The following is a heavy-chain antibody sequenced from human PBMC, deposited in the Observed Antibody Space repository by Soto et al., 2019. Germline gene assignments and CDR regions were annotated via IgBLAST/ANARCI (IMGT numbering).Heavy chain of an antibody. J-gene: IGHJ1*01. V-gene: IGHV4-59*01. CDR2: IYCSGST. CDR3: ASVIGDYAEYFQH. D-gene: IGHD4-17*01. CDR1: GGSISSYY. Sequence: QVQLQESGPGLVKPSETLSLTCTVSGGSISSYYWSWIRQPAGKGLEWIGYIYCSGSTNYNPSLKDRVTISVDTSKNQFSLKLSSVTAADTAVYYGASVIGDYAEYFQHWGQGTLVTVSS.